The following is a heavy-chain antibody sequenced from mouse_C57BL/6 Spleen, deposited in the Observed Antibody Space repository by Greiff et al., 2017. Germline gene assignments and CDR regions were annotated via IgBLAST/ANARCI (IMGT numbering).Heavy chain of an antibody. V-gene: IGHV1-82*01. CDR3: ARSRTTVVAPNFDY. CDR2: IYPGDGDT. CDR1: GYAFSSSW. D-gene: IGHD1-1*01. J-gene: IGHJ2*01. Sequence: QVQLQQSGPELVKPGASVKISCKASGYAFSSSWMNWVKQRPGKGLEWIGRIYPGDGDTNYNGKFKGKATLTADKSSSTAYMQLSSLTSEDSAVYFGARSRTTVVAPNFDYWGQGTTLTVSS.